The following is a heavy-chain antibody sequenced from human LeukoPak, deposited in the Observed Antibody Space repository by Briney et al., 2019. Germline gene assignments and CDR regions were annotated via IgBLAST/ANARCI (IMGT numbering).Heavy chain of an antibody. CDR3: ARHRDYDGAYYYYHMDV. CDR2: ISKNGGST. V-gene: IGHV3-64*01. J-gene: IGHJ6*03. CDR1: GVTFNSDT. D-gene: IGHD3-10*01. Sequence: PGGPLRLSCVASGVTFNSDTMHWVRQAPGKGLEYVSGISKNGGSTFYVNSMKGRFTISRDNSKNTLYLQMGSLRGDDTAVYYCARHRDYDGAYYYYHMDVWGKGTTVTVSS.